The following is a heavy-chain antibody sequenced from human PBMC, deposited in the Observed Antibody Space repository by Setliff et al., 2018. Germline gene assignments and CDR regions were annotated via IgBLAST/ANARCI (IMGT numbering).Heavy chain of an antibody. CDR1: GFIFKNYI. CDR3: AKDGMGPTYTYFFDF. Sequence: SLKISCAASGFIFKNYIMTWVRQAPGKGLEWVASISGSSSDIYYADSVKGRFSISRDNAKNSLYLQMNSLRVEDTAVYYCAKDGMGPTYTYFFDFWGQGSQVTVSS. V-gene: IGHV3-21*04. J-gene: IGHJ4*02. CDR2: ISGSSSDI. D-gene: IGHD1-26*01.